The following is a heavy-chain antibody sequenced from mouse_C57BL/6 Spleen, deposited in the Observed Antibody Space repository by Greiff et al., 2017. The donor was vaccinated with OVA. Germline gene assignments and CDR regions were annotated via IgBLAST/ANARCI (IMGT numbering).Heavy chain of an antibody. CDR1: GYTFTSYW. D-gene: IGHD1-1*01. V-gene: IGHV1-64*01. J-gene: IGHJ2*01. CDR2: IHPNSGST. Sequence: QVQLQQPGAELVKPGASVKLSCKASGYTFTSYWMHWVKQRPGQGLEWIGMIHPNSGSTNYNEKFKSKATLTVDKSSSTAYMQLSSLTSEDSAVYYCARSPNYCGSSYLFDYWGQGTTLTVSS. CDR3: ARSPNYCGSSYLFDY.